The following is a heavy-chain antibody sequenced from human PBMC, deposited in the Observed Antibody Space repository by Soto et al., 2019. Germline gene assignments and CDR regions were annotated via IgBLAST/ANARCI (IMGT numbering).Heavy chain of an antibody. CDR3: AILPSYLRRHDAFDI. V-gene: IGHV4-59*08. Sequence: PSETLSLTCSFSGDSVTSHYLTWIRQSPEKGLEWIGYIYYSGISHYNPSLKSRVTISVDTSKNQFSLKLSSVTAADTAVYYCAILPSYLRRHDAFDIWGQGTMVTVSS. CDR1: GDSVTSHY. D-gene: IGHD1-26*01. CDR2: IYYSGIS. J-gene: IGHJ3*02.